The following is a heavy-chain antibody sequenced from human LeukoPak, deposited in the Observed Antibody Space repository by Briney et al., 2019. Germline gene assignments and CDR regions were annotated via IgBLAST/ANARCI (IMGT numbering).Heavy chain of an antibody. Sequence: PSETLSLTCTVSGGSISSTSYSCAWIRQPPGKGLEWIAIIYNSGTTYYNPSLKSRVTISVDTSKNHFSLKPTSVTAADTAVYYCATYSNSIGWFDPWGQGTLVTVSS. CDR2: IYNSGTT. CDR1: GGSISSTSYS. CDR3: ATYSNSIGWFDP. D-gene: IGHD6-6*01. J-gene: IGHJ5*02. V-gene: IGHV4-39*07.